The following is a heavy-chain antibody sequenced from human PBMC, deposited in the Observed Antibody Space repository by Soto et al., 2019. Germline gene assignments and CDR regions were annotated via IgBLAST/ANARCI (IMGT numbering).Heavy chain of an antibody. Sequence: QVQLVESGGGMVQPGRSLRLSCAASGFTFSSYGMHWVRQAPGKGLEWVAVISYDGSNKYYADSVKGRFTISRDNSKNTLYLQMNSLRAEDTAVYYCAKGRGAVAGPFDYWGQGTLVTVSS. V-gene: IGHV3-30*18. D-gene: IGHD6-19*01. CDR1: GFTFSSYG. J-gene: IGHJ4*02. CDR2: ISYDGSNK. CDR3: AKGRGAVAGPFDY.